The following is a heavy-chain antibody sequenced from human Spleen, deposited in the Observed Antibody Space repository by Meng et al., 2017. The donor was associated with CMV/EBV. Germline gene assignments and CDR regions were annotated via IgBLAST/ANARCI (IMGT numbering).Heavy chain of an antibody. J-gene: IGHJ5*02. V-gene: IGHV1-46*01. CDR3: ARDQEEIVLMEASPFDP. D-gene: IGHD2-8*01. Sequence: HVLGVPSGAEVKKPGDSVKVACKASGYTITSCYMHWGRQAPGQGLEWMGIINPSGGSTSYGQKIQGRVTMTRDTSTSTVYMELSSLRSEDTAVYYCARDQEEIVLMEASPFDPWGQGTLVTVSS. CDR1: GYTITSCY. CDR2: INPSGGST.